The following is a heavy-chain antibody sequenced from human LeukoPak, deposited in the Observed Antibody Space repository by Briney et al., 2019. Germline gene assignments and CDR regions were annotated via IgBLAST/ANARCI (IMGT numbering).Heavy chain of an antibody. J-gene: IGHJ4*02. V-gene: IGHV3-23*01. Sequence: TGGSLRLSCAASRFTFNSYAMSWVRQAPGKGLEWVSVIGGSNGITFYVGSVKGRFTISRDNSKDTLYLQINSLKTEDTAVYYCARAYSSASGFDYWGQGTRVTVSS. D-gene: IGHD6-25*01. CDR1: RFTFNSYA. CDR3: ARAYSSASGFDY. CDR2: IGGSNGIT.